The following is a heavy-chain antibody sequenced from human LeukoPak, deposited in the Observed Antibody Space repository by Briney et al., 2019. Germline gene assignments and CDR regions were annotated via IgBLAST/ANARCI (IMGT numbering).Heavy chain of an antibody. CDR1: GGSISSYY. Sequence: SSETLSLTCTVSGGSISSYYWSWIRQPPGKGLEWIGEINHSGSTNYNPSLKSRVTISVDTSKNQFSLKLSSVTAADTAVYYCAKGGWNFDYWGQGTLVTVSS. J-gene: IGHJ4*02. V-gene: IGHV4-34*01. D-gene: IGHD6-19*01. CDR2: INHSGST. CDR3: AKGGWNFDY.